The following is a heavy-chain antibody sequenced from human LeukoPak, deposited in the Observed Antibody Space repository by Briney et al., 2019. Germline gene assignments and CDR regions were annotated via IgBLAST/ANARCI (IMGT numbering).Heavy chain of an antibody. CDR1: GYTFTSYG. J-gene: IGHJ5*02. CDR3: ARTAYYYDSSGQIGFDP. D-gene: IGHD3-22*01. Sequence: GASVTVSCKASGYTFTSYGISWVRQAPGQGLEWMGGIIPIFGTANYAQKFQGRVTITADESTSTAYMELSSLRSEDTAVYYCARTAYYYDSSGQIGFDPWGQGTLVTVSS. V-gene: IGHV1-69*13. CDR2: IIPIFGTA.